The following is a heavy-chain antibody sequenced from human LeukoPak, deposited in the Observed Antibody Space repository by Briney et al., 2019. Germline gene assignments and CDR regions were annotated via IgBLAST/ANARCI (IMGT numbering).Heavy chain of an antibody. J-gene: IGHJ4*02. V-gene: IGHV4-61*01. CDR2: IYYSGST. D-gene: IGHD4-17*01. CDR3: ARWTVTSKFDY. CDR1: GGSVSSGSYY. Sequence: PSETLSLTCTVSGGSVSSGSYYWSWIRQPPGKGLEWIGYIYYSGSTNYNPSLKSRVTISVDTSKNQFSLKLSFVTAADTAVYYCARWTVTSKFDYWGQGTLVTVSS.